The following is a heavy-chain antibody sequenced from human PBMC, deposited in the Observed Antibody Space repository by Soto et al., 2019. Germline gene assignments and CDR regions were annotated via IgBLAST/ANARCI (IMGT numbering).Heavy chain of an antibody. V-gene: IGHV5-51*01. J-gene: IGHJ6*02. Sequence: ESLKISCKGSGYSFTSYWIGWVRQMPGKGLEWMGIIYPGDSDTRYSPSFQGQVTISADKSISTAYLQWSSLKASDTAMYYCARRSGSSLPYYYYGMDVWGQGTTVTVSS. D-gene: IGHD6-13*01. CDR2: IYPGDSDT. CDR1: GYSFTSYW. CDR3: ARRSGSSLPYYYYGMDV.